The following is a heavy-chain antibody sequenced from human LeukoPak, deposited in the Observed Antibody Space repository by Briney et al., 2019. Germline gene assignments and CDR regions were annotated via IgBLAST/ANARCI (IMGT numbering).Heavy chain of an antibody. CDR1: LGSISSYY. Sequence: SETLSLTCTVSLGSISSYYWSWIRQPPRKGREWIGYISYGGATSYNPSLKRRVTISVDSPKNRFSLRLSSLTAADTALYYCARPGGTLDYFDYWGPGSLVTVSS. J-gene: IGHJ4*02. D-gene: IGHD1-26*01. V-gene: IGHV4-59*08. CDR3: ARPGGTLDYFDY. CDR2: ISYGGAT.